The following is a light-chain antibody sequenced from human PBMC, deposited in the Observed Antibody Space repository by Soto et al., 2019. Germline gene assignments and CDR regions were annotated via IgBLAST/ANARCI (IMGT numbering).Light chain of an antibody. J-gene: IGLJ2*01. CDR2: DVS. Sequence: QSVLTQPASVSGSPGQSITISCTGTSSDIGNYNYVSWYQQHPGKAPKLMIYDVSDRPSGVSSRFSGSKSGNTASLTISGLQSEDEAEFYCSSYTRSSTVVFGGGTKVTVL. V-gene: IGLV2-14*03. CDR1: SSDIGNYNY. CDR3: SSYTRSSTVV.